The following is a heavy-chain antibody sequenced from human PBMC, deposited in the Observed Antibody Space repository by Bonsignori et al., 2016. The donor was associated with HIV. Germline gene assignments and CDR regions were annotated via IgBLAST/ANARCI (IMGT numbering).Heavy chain of an antibody. D-gene: IGHD3-3*01. CDR2: INHSGST. Sequence: WIRQPPGKGLEWIGEINHSGSTNYNPSLKSRVTISVDTSKNQFSLKLSSVTAADTAVYYCARWSVGDYWGQGTLVTVSS. V-gene: IGHV4-34*01. CDR3: ARWSVGDY. J-gene: IGHJ4*02.